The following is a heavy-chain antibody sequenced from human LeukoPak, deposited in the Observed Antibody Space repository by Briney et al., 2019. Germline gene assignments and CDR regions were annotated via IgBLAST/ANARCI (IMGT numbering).Heavy chain of an antibody. CDR1: GYTFTSYY. CDR3: ARGRGLYTAMALDGY. J-gene: IGHJ4*02. Sequence: ASVKVSCKASGYTFTSYYMHWVRQAPGQGLEWMGIINPSGGSTSYAQKFQGRVTMTTDTSTSTAYMELRSLRSDDTAVYYCARGRGLYTAMALDGYWGQGTLVTVSS. D-gene: IGHD5-18*01. V-gene: IGHV1-46*01. CDR2: INPSGGST.